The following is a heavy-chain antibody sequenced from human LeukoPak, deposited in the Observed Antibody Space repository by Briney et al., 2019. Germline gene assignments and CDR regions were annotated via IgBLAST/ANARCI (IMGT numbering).Heavy chain of an antibody. V-gene: IGHV3-21*01. CDR1: GFTFSSYR. CDR2: ISSSSSYI. J-gene: IGHJ5*02. CDR3: ARGQNNWFDP. Sequence: GGSLRLSCAASGFTFSSYRMNWVRQAPGKGLEWVSSISSSSSYIYYADSVKGRFTISRDNAKNSLYLQTNSLRAEDTAVYYCARGQNNWFDPWGQGTLVTVSS.